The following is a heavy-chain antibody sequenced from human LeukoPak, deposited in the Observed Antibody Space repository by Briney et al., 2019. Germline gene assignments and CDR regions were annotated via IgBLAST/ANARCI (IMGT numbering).Heavy chain of an antibody. CDR3: ASYYYDSSGSFLDV. J-gene: IGHJ6*04. CDR2: INHSGST. Sequence: SETLSLTCAVYGGSFSGYYWSWIRQPPGKGLEWIGEINHSGSTNYNPSLKSRVTISVDTSKNQFSLKLSSVTAADTAVYYCASYYYDSSGSFLDVWDKGTTVTVSS. D-gene: IGHD3-22*01. CDR1: GGSFSGYY. V-gene: IGHV4-34*01.